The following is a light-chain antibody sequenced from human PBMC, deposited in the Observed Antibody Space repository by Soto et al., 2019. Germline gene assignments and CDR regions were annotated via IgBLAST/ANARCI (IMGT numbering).Light chain of an antibody. CDR1: SGDLGAYKY. CDR2: DVS. CDR3: SSYASSSTVV. J-gene: IGLJ2*01. Sequence: QSVLTQPASVSGSPGQSITISCTGTSGDLGAYKYVSWYQQHPGKAPKLMIYDVSNRPSGVSNRFSGSKSGNTASLTISGLQAEDEADYYCSSYASSSTVVFGGGTKLTVL. V-gene: IGLV2-14*03.